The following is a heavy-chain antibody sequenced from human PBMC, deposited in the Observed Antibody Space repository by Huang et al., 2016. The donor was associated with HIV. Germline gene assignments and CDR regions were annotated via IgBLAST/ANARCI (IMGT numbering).Heavy chain of an antibody. D-gene: IGHD2-21*02. CDR2: RRVDGGNK. Sequence: QEQLVESGGGVVQPGGSLRLSCAPSGFSLSHSGMHWVRQAPGKGLEWVAFRRVDGGNKHYADAAKGRFTISRDNSKKMLVLEMNSLRGDDTAFYYCATDLGGYSFDYWGQGALVSVSS. CDR1: GFSLSHSG. V-gene: IGHV3-30*02. J-gene: IGHJ4*02. CDR3: ATDLGGYSFDY.